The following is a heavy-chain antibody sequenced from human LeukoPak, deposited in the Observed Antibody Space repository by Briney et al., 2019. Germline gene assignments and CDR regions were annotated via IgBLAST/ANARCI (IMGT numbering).Heavy chain of an antibody. D-gene: IGHD6-6*01. CDR3: ARDPYSSTWSYGMDV. J-gene: IGHJ6*02. V-gene: IGHV3-7*05. CDR2: IKQDGSEE. CDR1: GFTFSSYW. Sequence: PGGSLRLSCAASGFTFSSYWMSWVRQAPGKGLEWVANIKQDGSEEGYVDSVKGRFTISRDNAKNSLFLQMNTLRAEDTAVYYCARDPYSSTWSYGMDVWGQGTTVTVSS.